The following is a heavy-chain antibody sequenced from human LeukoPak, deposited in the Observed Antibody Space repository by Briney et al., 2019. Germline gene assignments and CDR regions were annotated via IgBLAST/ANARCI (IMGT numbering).Heavy chain of an antibody. J-gene: IGHJ4*02. CDR1: GGSISSGGYP. CDR3: ARQYSYGSQYYFDY. CDR2: IYHSGST. D-gene: IGHD5-18*01. Sequence: SQTLSLTCAVSGGSISSGGYPWSWIRQPPGKGLEWIGYIYHSGSTFYNPSLKSRVTISVDRSKNQFSLKLSSVTAADTAVYYCARQYSYGSQYYFDYWGQGTLVTVSS. V-gene: IGHV4-30-2*01.